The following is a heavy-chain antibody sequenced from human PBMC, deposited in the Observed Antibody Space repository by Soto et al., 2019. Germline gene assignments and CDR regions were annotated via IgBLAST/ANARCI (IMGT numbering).Heavy chain of an antibody. V-gene: IGHV3-33*06. CDR3: AKGPAERRNADVGPLDY. CDR2: IWNDGTKQ. J-gene: IGHJ4*01. D-gene: IGHD1-1*01. CDR1: GFTFSTYA. Sequence: QVQLVESGGGVVQPGRSLRLSCAASGFTFSTYAMHWVRQAPGKGLEWVSLIWNDGTKQFYADSVQGRFTISRDDAKNTIYLEMTSLRVDDTAVYYCAKGPAERRNADVGPLDYWGHGTLVTVSS.